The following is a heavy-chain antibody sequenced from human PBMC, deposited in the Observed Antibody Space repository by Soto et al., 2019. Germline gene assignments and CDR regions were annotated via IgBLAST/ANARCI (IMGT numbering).Heavy chain of an antibody. J-gene: IGHJ6*03. CDR1: GFTFSSYS. CDR2: ISSSSSYI. CDR3: ARDPPFFLYVDTAMVLEDMDV. D-gene: IGHD5-18*01. V-gene: IGHV3-21*01. Sequence: GGSLRLSCAASGFTFSSYSMNWVRQAPGKGLEWVSSISSSSSYIYYADSVKGRFTISRDNAKNSLYLQMNSLRAEDTAVYYCARDPPFFLYVDTAMVLEDMDVWGKGTTVTVSS.